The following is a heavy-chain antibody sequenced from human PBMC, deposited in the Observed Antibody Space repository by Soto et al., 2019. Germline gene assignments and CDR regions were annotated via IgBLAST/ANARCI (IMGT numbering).Heavy chain of an antibody. J-gene: IGHJ4*02. CDR1: GYTFTSYG. CDR3: ARDTSRGEYDY. CDR2: INVYNGNT. Sequence: QVQLVQSGAEVKKPGASVKVSCKASGYTFTSYGISWVRQAPGQGLEWMGWINVYNGNTNYAQKLQGRVNMTTDTSTITAYLDLRCLRSGDTAVYFCARDTSRGEYDYWGQGTLVTVSS. D-gene: IGHD3-10*01. V-gene: IGHV1-18*01.